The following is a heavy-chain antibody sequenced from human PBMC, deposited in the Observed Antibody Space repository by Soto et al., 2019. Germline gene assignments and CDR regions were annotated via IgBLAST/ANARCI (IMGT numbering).Heavy chain of an antibody. CDR3: ARDTVFGSGYSYGMDV. CDR1: GYTFTSYY. CDR2: INPSGGST. V-gene: IGHV1-46*01. D-gene: IGHD3-22*01. Sequence: ASVKVSCKASGYTFTSYYMHWVRQAPGQGLEWMGIINPSGGSTSYAQKFQGRVTMTRDTSTSTVYMELSSLRSEDTALYYCARDTVFGSGYSYGMDVWGQGTTVTVSS. J-gene: IGHJ6*02.